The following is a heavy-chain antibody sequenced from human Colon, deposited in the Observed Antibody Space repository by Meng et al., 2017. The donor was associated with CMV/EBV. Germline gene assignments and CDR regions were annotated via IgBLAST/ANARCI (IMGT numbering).Heavy chain of an antibody. CDR2: IKQDGSEK. Sequence: GGSLTLSCAVSGFTFSTFWMSWVRQAPGKGLEWVANIKQDGSEKHYVDSVEGRFTISRDNAKNSLYLQMDSLRADDTAVYYCARDQEWELLQANYGMDVWGQGTTVTVSS. CDR1: GFTFSTFW. J-gene: IGHJ6*02. D-gene: IGHD1-26*01. V-gene: IGHV3-7*01. CDR3: ARDQEWELLQANYGMDV.